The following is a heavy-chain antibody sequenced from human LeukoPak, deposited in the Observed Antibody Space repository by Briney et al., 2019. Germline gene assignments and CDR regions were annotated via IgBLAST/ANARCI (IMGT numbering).Heavy chain of an antibody. CDR2: IYSGGSR. CDR1: GFTVSSNY. Sequence: GGSLRLSCAASGFTVSSNYMSWVRQAPGKGLEWVSVIYSGGSRYYSDSVKGRFTISRDNSKNTLYLQMNSLRAEDTAVYYCARDVGYGDCVADAFDIWGQGTMVTVSS. V-gene: IGHV3-53*01. CDR3: ARDVGYGDCVADAFDI. J-gene: IGHJ3*02. D-gene: IGHD4-17*01.